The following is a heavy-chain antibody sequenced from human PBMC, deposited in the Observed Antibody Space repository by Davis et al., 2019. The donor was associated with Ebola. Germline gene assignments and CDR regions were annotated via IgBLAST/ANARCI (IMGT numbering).Heavy chain of an antibody. Sequence: GESLKISCAASGYTISNYWMNWVRQTPGKGLEWVASIKPDGSETSYVDSVKGRFTISRDNAKNSLFLQMNSLRAEDTAVYYCVRTTYGAPEYWGQGTLVTVSS. CDR2: IKPDGSET. CDR3: VRTTYGAPEY. CDR1: GYTISNYW. D-gene: IGHD4-17*01. V-gene: IGHV3-7*01. J-gene: IGHJ4*02.